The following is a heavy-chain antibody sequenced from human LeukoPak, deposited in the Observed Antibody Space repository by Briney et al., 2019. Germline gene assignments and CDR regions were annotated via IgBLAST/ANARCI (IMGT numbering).Heavy chain of an antibody. CDR1: GYTFTSYG. Sequence: ASVKVSCKASGYTFTSYGISWVRQAPGQGLEWTGWISAYNGNTNYAQKLQGRVTMTTDTSTSTAYMELRSLRSGDTAAYYCARVPSSVVPAAPPDYWGQGTLVTVSS. V-gene: IGHV1-18*01. CDR2: ISAYNGNT. CDR3: ARVPSSVVPAAPPDY. D-gene: IGHD2-2*01. J-gene: IGHJ4*02.